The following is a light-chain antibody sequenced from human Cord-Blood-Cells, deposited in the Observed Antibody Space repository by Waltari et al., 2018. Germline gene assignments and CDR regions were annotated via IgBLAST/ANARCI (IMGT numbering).Light chain of an antibody. CDR1: QDISNY. V-gene: IGKV1-33*01. CDR3: QQYDNLPLP. CDR2: EAS. J-gene: IGKJ4*01. Sequence: DIQMTQSPSSLSASVGDRVTITCQASQDISNYLNWYQQKPGKDPKLLIYEASNLETGLPARFSGTRAETDCTCTISSLQPEDIATYYCQQYDNLPLPCGGGTKVEIK.